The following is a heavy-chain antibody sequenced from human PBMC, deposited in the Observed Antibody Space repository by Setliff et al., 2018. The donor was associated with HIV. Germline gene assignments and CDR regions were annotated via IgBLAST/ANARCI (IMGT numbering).Heavy chain of an antibody. D-gene: IGHD6-6*01. CDR3: ATRPRIAARPFDY. J-gene: IGHJ4*02. CDR1: GVSVGSGDYY. CDR2: IFHSGDT. V-gene: IGHV4-31*03. Sequence: LSLTCSVSGVSVGSGDYYWHWIRQHPEKALEWIGYIFHSGDTYYNPSLKSRISMSVDTSKNQFSLELPSLTAADTAVYYCATRPRIAARPFDYWGQGMLVTSPQ.